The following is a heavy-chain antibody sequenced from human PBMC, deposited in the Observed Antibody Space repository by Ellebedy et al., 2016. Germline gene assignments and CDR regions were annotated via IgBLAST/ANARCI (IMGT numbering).Heavy chain of an antibody. J-gene: IGHJ2*01. CDR1: GFTFSSHS. V-gene: IGHV3-48*04. CDR3: ARDDYSPKWYFDL. CDR2: ISSSSTTI. D-gene: IGHD4-11*01. Sequence: GGSLRLSCAASGFTFSSHSMNWVRQAPGKRLEWISYISSSSTTIYYADSVKGRFTISRDNAKTSLFLQMNSLRAEDTAVYYCARDDYSPKWYFDLWGRGTLVAVGS.